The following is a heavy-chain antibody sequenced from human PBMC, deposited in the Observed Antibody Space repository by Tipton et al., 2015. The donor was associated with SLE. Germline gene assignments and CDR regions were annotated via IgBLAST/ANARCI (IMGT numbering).Heavy chain of an antibody. Sequence: TLSLTCTVSGGSISSGGYYWSWIRQHPGKGLEWIGYIYYSGSTYYNPSLKSRVTISVDTSKNQFSLKLSSVTAADTAVYYCARDWGCSSPSCYTGWFDPWGQGTLVTVSS. CDR1: GGSISSGGYY. J-gene: IGHJ5*02. D-gene: IGHD2-2*02. CDR2: IYYSGST. CDR3: ARDWGCSSPSCYTGWFDP. V-gene: IGHV4-31*03.